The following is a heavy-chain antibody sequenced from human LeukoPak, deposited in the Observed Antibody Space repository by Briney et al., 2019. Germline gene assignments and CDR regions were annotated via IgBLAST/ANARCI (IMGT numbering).Heavy chain of an antibody. Sequence: GSLRLSCAASGFTFSSYSMNWVRQAPGKGPAWTGNICHSGSTYYNPSLKSRVAMSVDASKNQFSLRLRSVTAADTAIYYCARVCCYYDSESNPNWFDPWGRGTLVSVSS. V-gene: IGHV4-38-2*01. D-gene: IGHD3-10*01. J-gene: IGHJ5*02. CDR3: ARVCCYYDSESNPNWFDP. CDR1: GFTFSSYS. CDR2: ICHSGST.